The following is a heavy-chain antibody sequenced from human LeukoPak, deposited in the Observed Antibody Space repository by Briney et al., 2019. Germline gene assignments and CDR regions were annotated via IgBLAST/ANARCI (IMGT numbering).Heavy chain of an antibody. CDR1: GGSPSSLNYH. CDR3: ARDPGGSGPAS. D-gene: IGHD6-19*01. V-gene: IGHV4-61*02. Sequence: PSETLSLTCIVSGGSPSSLNYHWAWIRQPAGKGLEWLGRIYTSGSTNYSTPFRSRVPFSLTTSKNHFSLKRSAVTPAASLVISYARDPGGSGPASWGPGTLVTVSS. CDR2: IYTSGST. J-gene: IGHJ5*02.